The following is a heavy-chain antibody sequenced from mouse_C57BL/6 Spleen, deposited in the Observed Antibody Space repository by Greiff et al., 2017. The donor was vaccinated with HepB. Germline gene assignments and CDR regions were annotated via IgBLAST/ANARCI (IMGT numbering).Heavy chain of an antibody. CDR2: IDPNSGGT. Sequence: VQLQQPGAELVKPGASVKLSCKASGYTFTSYWMHWVKQRPGRGLEWIGRIDPNSGGTKYNEKFKSKARLTVDKPSSTADMQRSSLTSEDSAVYYWARSDYYGSRGYAMDYWGQGTSVTVSS. J-gene: IGHJ4*01. CDR1: GYTFTSYW. V-gene: IGHV1-72*01. D-gene: IGHD1-1*01. CDR3: ARSDYYGSRGYAMDY.